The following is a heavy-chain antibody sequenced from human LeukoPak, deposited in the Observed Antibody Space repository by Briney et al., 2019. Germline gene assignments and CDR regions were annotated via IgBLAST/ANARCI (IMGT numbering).Heavy chain of an antibody. CDR2: INTDGSSL. V-gene: IGHV3-74*01. CDR3: AKDALPWYSSSWLYAFDI. CDR1: GFTFSNYW. Sequence: GGSLRLSCAASGFTFSNYWMHWVRQVPGEGLVWVSRINTDGSSLNYADSVKGRFNISRDNAKNTLYLHMSSLRAEDSAVYYCAKDALPWYSSSWLYAFDIWGQGTMVTVSS. J-gene: IGHJ3*02. D-gene: IGHD6-13*01.